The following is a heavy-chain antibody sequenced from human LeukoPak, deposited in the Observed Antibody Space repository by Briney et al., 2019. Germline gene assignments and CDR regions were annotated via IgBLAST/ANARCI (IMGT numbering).Heavy chain of an antibody. CDR1: VSSGLTRW. V-gene: IGHV3-7*01. CDR3: ASAAGWEFGY. CDR2: IKEDGSDK. Sequence: GGSLRLSCVASVSSGLTRWMNWVRQAPGKGLEWVAIIKEDGSDKYYVDSVKGRFTISRDNAKNSVYLQMNSLRVEDTAAYYCASAAGWEFGYWGQGTLVTVSS. D-gene: IGHD1-26*01. J-gene: IGHJ4*02.